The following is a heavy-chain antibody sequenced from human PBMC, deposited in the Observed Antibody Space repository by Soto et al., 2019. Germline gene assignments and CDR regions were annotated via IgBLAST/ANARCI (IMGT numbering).Heavy chain of an antibody. CDR2: IYYRGNA. D-gene: IGHD3-9*01. J-gene: IGHJ4*02. CDR3: ARLEGLATISYYFDF. CDR1: DDSINSDKYY. V-gene: IGHV4-39*01. Sequence: QLQLQESGPGLVKPSETLSLTCSVSDDSINSDKYYWGWIRQPPGKGLEWIGSIYYRGNAYYNPPLQTRVTVPLDKSRSQFSLKLNSVTAADSAVYFCARLEGLATISYYFDFWGPGALVTVPS.